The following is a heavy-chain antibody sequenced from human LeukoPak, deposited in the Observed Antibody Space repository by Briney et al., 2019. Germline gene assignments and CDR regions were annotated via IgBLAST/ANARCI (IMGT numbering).Heavy chain of an antibody. J-gene: IGHJ4*02. CDR3: ARDRRKGIVATLRYFDY. CDR2: INPNSGGT. V-gene: IGHV1-2*02. Sequence: ASVKVSCKASGYTFTGYYMHWVRQAPGQGLEWMGWINPNSGGTNYAQKFQGRVTMTRDTSISAAYMELSRLRSDDTAVYYCARDRRKGIVATLRYFDYWGQGTLVTVSS. CDR1: GYTFTGYY. D-gene: IGHD5-12*01.